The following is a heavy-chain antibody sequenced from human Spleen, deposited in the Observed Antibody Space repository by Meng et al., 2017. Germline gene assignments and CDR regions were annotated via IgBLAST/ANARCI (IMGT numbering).Heavy chain of an antibody. Sequence: EVQLVESGGGLVQPGGYLRLSCAASGIRISDKYMTWVRQAPGKGLEWVAIIDGGGYTYYADSVKGRFTISRDNSKNTLYLQMNSLRAEDTAVYYCAKALGATTWYFDLWGRGTLVTVSS. D-gene: IGHD1-26*01. CDR1: GIRISDKY. CDR3: AKALGATTWYFDL. J-gene: IGHJ2*01. CDR2: IDGGGYT. V-gene: IGHV3-53*01.